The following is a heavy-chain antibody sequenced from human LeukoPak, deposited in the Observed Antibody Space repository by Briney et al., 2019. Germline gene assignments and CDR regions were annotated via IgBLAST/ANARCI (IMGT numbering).Heavy chain of an antibody. CDR3: AKDSAYDSSGSFDY. J-gene: IGHJ4*02. CDR2: ISGSGGST. CDR1: GFTFSSYA. V-gene: IGHV3-23*01. D-gene: IGHD3-22*01. Sequence: GGSLRLSCAASGFTFSSYAMSWVRQAPGKGLEWVSAISGSGGSTYYADSVKGRFTISRDNSKNTLYLQMNSLRAEDTALYYCAKDSAYDSSGSFDYWGQGTLVTVSS.